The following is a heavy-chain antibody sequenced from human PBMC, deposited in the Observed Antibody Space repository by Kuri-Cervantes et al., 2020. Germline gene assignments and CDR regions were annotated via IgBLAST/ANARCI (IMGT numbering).Heavy chain of an antibody. D-gene: IGHD6-6*01. CDR2: IFSNDEK. J-gene: IGHJ5*02. CDR1: GFTFSSYGM. V-gene: IGHV2-26*01. Sequence: LRLSCEASGFTFSSYGMHWIRQPPGKALEWLAHIFSNDEKSYSTSLKSRLTISKDTSKSQVVLTMTNMDPVDTATYYCARIRGTIAARDWFDPWGQGTLVTVSS. CDR3: ARIRGTIAARDWFDP.